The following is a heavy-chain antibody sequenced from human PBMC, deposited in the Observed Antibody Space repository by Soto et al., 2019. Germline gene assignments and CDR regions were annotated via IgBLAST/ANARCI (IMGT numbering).Heavy chain of an antibody. V-gene: IGHV4-31*03. J-gene: IGHJ5*02. D-gene: IGHD3-10*01. CDR2: IYYTGST. CDR1: GGSISSGGYY. Sequence: QVQLQESGPGLVKPSQTLSLTCTVSGGSISSGGYYWSWIRQHPGKGLEWIGYIYYTGSTYYNPSRKSXXTXSXXTSKNQFSLKLSSVTAADTAVYYCARGGTGHWFDPWGQGTLVTVSS. CDR3: ARGGTGHWFDP.